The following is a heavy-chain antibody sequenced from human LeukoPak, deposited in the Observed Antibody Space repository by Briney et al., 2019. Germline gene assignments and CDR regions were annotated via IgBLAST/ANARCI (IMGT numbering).Heavy chain of an antibody. D-gene: IGHD3-22*01. CDR3: ASAPPVVSDSYYYDSSGYYYPYYFDY. Sequence: ASVKVSCKASGYTFTSYDINWVRQATGQGLEWMGWMNPNSGNTGYAQKFQGRVTMTRNTSISTACMELSSLRSEDTAVYYCASAPPVVSDSYYYDSSGYYYPYYFDYWGQGTLVTVSS. CDR1: GYTFTSYD. J-gene: IGHJ4*02. V-gene: IGHV1-8*01. CDR2: MNPNSGNT.